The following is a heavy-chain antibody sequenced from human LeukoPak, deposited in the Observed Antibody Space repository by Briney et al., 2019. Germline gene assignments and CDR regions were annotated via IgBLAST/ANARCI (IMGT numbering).Heavy chain of an antibody. CDR2: ISGSGGST. CDR1: GFTFSSYA. Sequence: PGGSLRLSGAASGFTFSSYAMSWVRQAPGKGLEWVSAISGSGGSTYYADSVKGRFTIARDNSKNTLYLQMNSLRAEDTAVYYCAKEGRYCSSTSCPRDYFDYWGQGTLVTVSS. J-gene: IGHJ4*02. D-gene: IGHD2-2*01. CDR3: AKEGRYCSSTSCPRDYFDY. V-gene: IGHV3-23*01.